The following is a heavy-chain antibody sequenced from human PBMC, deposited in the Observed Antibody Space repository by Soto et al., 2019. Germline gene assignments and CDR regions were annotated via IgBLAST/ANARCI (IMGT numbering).Heavy chain of an antibody. CDR3: AKQLHNSGAIDY. D-gene: IGHD6-19*01. V-gene: IGHV3-23*01. Sequence: PGGSLRLSCAASGFTFSNYAMRWVRQAPGKGLEWVAAITVSGDSTYYADSVRGRFTISRDNSKNTLFLQMNSLRAADTAVYYCAKQLHNSGAIDYWGQGTLVTVSS. CDR1: GFTFSNYA. CDR2: ITVSGDST. J-gene: IGHJ4*02.